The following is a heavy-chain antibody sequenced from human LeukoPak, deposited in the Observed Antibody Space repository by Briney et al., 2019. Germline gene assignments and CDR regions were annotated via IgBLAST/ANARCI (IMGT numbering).Heavy chain of an antibody. D-gene: IGHD6-6*01. CDR1: GYTFTGYY. V-gene: IGHV1-2*02. CDR3: ARDIDYSSSFDY. Sequence: ASVKVCCKASGYTFTGYYMHWVRQAPGQGLEWMGWIKPKSGGTNYAQKFQGRVTMTRDTAISTAYMELSRLGSDDTAVYYCARDIDYSSSFDYWGQGTLVTVSS. J-gene: IGHJ4*02. CDR2: IKPKSGGT.